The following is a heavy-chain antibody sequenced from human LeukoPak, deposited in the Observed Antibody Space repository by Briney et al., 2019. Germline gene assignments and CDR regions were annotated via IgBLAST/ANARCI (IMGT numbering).Heavy chain of an antibody. CDR2: ICKTGRAT. V-gene: IGHV3-23*01. J-gene: IGHJ4*02. Sequence: PGGSLRLSCAASGFTFSTYAMAWVRQAPGKGLEWVSSICKTGRATCYADSVKGRFTISRDISKDTLYLQMNSLRAEDTAVYYCAKPYSSGSDSSYSTLDYWGQGSLVTVSS. CDR1: GFTFSTYA. CDR3: AKPYSSGSDSSYSTLDY. D-gene: IGHD3-10*01.